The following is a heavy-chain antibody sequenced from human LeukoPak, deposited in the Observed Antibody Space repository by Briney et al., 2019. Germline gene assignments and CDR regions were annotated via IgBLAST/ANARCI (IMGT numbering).Heavy chain of an antibody. Sequence: PSETLSLTCTVSGYSISTSYYWGWIRQPPGKGLEWIGSIYHSGNTYYNPSLKSRVTISVDTSKNQFSLKLNSVTAADTAVYYCARDRYSYGFDYWGQGTLVTVSS. CDR3: ARDRYSYGFDY. J-gene: IGHJ4*02. V-gene: IGHV4-38-2*02. CDR2: IYHSGNT. CDR1: GYSISTSYY. D-gene: IGHD5-18*01.